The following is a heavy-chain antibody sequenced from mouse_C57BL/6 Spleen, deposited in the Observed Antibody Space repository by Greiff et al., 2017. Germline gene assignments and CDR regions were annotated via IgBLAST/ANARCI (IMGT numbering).Heavy chain of an antibody. CDR1: GFSLSTFGMG. V-gene: IGHV8-8*01. Sequence: QVTLKVSGPGILQPSQTLSLTCSFSGFSLSTFGMGVGWIRQPSGKGLEWLAHIWWDDDKYYNPALKSRLTITKATSKNQVFLKIANVDTADTATYYCARGDYDGRSYVGWYFDVWGTGTTVTVSS. CDR2: IWWDDDK. D-gene: IGHD1-1*01. CDR3: ARGDYDGRSYVGWYFDV. J-gene: IGHJ1*03.